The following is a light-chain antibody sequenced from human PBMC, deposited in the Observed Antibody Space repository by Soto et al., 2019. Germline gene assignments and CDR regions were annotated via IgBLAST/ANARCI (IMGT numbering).Light chain of an antibody. J-gene: IGKJ1*01. V-gene: IGKV3-20*01. CDR1: QTISSTY. CDR3: QQYGSSPKT. Sequence: EILLTQSPGTLSLSPGDRATLSCRASQTISSTYLAWYQQKPGQAPRLLIYAASTRATGIPDRFSGSGSGTDFTLTISRLEPEDFAVYYCQQYGSSPKTFGQGTKVDIK. CDR2: AAS.